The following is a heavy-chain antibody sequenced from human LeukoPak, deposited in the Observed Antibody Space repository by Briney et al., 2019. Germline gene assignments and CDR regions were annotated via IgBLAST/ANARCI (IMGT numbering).Heavy chain of an antibody. CDR2: ISSSGSTI. Sequence: GGSLRLSCAASGFTFSDYYMSWIRQAPGKGLEWVLYISSSGSTIYYADSVKGQFTISRDNAKNSLYPQMNSLRAEDTAVYYCARDHPAAYGMDVWGQGTTVTVSS. CDR3: ARDHPAAYGMDV. CDR1: GFTFSDYY. J-gene: IGHJ6*02. V-gene: IGHV3-11*01.